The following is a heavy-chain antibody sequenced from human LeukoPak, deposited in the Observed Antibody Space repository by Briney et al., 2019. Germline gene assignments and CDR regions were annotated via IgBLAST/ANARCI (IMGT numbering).Heavy chain of an antibody. CDR1: GYTLTELS. CDR3: ATERLGRRTQTYYFDY. Sequence: ASVKVSCKVSGYTLTELSMHWVRQAPGKGLEWMGGFDPEGGETIYAQKFQGRVTMTEGTSTDTAYMELSSLRSEDTAVYYCATERLGRRTQTYYFDYWGQGTLVTVSS. D-gene: IGHD6-25*01. CDR2: FDPEGGET. V-gene: IGHV1-24*01. J-gene: IGHJ4*02.